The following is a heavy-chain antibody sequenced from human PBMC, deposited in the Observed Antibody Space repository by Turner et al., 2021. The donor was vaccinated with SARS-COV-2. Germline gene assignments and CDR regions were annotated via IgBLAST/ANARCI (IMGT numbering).Heavy chain of an antibody. V-gene: IGHV4-59*01. D-gene: IGHD2-21*02. J-gene: IGHJ5*02. Sequence: QVQLHESGPRLVKPLETLSLTCTVSGGSMNSNYWSWIRQPPGKRLEWIGYIYYRGSTNYNPTLKSRVTISVDTSKNQFSLNLTSVTAADTAIYYCARETVNNWVDPWGQGTLVTVSS. CDR1: GGSMNSNY. CDR3: ARETVNNWVDP. CDR2: IYYRGST.